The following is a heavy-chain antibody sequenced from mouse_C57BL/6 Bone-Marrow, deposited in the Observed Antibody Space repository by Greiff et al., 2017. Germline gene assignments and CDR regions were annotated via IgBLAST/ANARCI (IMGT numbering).Heavy chain of an antibody. CDR2: ISSGSSTI. V-gene: IGHV5-17*01. CDR3: AGRSNFDY. Sequence: EVKVVESGGGLVKPGGSLKLSCAASGFTFSDYGMHWVRQAPEKGLEWVAYISSGSSTIYYADTVKGRFTISRDNAKNTLFMQMTSLRSEDTAMYNYAGRSNFDYWGRGTTLTVSS. CDR1: GFTFSDYG. J-gene: IGHJ2*01.